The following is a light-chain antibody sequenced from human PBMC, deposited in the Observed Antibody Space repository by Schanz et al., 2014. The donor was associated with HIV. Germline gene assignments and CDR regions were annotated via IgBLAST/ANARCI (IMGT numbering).Light chain of an antibody. CDR3: AAWDDSLNGVV. V-gene: IGLV1-44*01. CDR2: SNS. Sequence: QSVLTQPPSASGTPGQRVTISCSGSSSNVGTNYVYWYQQLPGMAPKLLIYSNSRRPSGVPGRFSGSRSGTSASLAISGLQSADEAEYYCAAWDDSLNGVVFGGGTKLTVL. J-gene: IGLJ2*01. CDR1: SSNVGTNY.